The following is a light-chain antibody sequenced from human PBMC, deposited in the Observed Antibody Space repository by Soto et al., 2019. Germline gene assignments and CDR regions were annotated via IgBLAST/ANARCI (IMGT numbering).Light chain of an antibody. J-gene: IGKJ1*01. V-gene: IGKV3D-15*01. CDR3: QQYNNWPPWT. CDR1: QSVSSN. Sequence: EIVMTQSPATLSVSPGERATLSCRASQSVSSNLAWYQQKPGQAPRLLIYGASTRATGIPGRFSGSGSGTEFTLTISSLQSEDFAVYYCQQYNNWPPWTFGQGTQGDIK. CDR2: GAS.